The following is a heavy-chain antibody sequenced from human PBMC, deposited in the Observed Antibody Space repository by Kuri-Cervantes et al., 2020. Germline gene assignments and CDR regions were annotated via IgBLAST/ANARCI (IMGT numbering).Heavy chain of an antibody. V-gene: IGHV3-33*01. Sequence: GASLKISCAASGFTFSSYGMHWVRQAPGKGLEWVAVICYDGSNKYYADSVKGRFTISRDNAKNSLYLQMSSLIAEDTAVYYCARVVLGIQLWNYYYYGMDVWGQGTTVTVSS. CDR2: ICYDGSNK. D-gene: IGHD5-18*01. J-gene: IGHJ6*02. CDR3: ARVVLGIQLWNYYYYGMDV. CDR1: GFTFSSYG.